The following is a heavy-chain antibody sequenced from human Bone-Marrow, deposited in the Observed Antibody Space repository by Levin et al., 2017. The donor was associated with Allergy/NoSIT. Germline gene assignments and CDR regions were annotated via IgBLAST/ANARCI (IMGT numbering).Heavy chain of an antibody. D-gene: IGHD4-23*01. V-gene: IGHV3-9*01. J-gene: IGHJ6*02. CDR2: VSWNSGTI. CDR1: GFTFTDYA. CDR3: ARHKDYGGNGYYYYGMDV. Sequence: QRGGSLRLSCAASGFTFTDYAIHWIRQAPGRGLEWVSGVSWNSGTIGYADSVKGRFTISRDNAKNSLYLQMNSLRTEDTALYFCARHKDYGGNGYYYYGMDVWGPGTTVTVSS.